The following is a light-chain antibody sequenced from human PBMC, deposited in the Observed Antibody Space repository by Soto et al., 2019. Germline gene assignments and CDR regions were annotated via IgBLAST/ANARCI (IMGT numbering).Light chain of an antibody. J-gene: IGKJ2*01. CDR1: HVITNC. Sequence: AIQMTQFPSSLSSSVGYRFTITCLSSHVITNCLVWYQQKSGKAPKLLIFGASTLQSGVPSRFSGSGSGTDFTLTISSLQPEDFATYDCLHDYNYPYTLGQGTKVDIK. CDR2: GAS. V-gene: IGKV1-6*01. CDR3: LHDYNYPYT.